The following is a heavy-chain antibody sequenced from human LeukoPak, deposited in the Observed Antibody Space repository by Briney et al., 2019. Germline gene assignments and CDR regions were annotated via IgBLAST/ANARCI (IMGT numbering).Heavy chain of an antibody. D-gene: IGHD1-26*01. J-gene: IGHJ3*02. Sequence: GRSLRLSCAASGLTFTSYAMHWVRQAPGKGLEWVAVISYDGSNKYYADSVKGRFTISGDKSKNTLYLQLNSLRPEDTVVYYCARGPGPIAGAKNAFDIWGQGTLVTVAS. CDR3: ARGPGPIAGAKNAFDI. CDR1: GLTFTSYA. V-gene: IGHV3-30*01. CDR2: ISYDGSNK.